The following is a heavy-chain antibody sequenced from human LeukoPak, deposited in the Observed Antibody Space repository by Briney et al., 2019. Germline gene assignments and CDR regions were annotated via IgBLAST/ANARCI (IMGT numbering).Heavy chain of an antibody. CDR1: GGSISSYY. Sequence: SETLSLTCTVSGGSISSYYWSWIRQPPGKGLEWIGYIYYSGSTNYNPSLKSRVTISVDTSKNQFSLKLSSVTAADTAVYYCARHRTRVGAKLDPWGQGTLVTVSS. CDR2: IYYSGST. V-gene: IGHV4-59*08. D-gene: IGHD1-26*01. CDR3: ARHRTRVGAKLDP. J-gene: IGHJ5*02.